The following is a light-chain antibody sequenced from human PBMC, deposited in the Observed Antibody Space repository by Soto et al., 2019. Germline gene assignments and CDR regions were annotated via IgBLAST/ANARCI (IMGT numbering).Light chain of an antibody. J-gene: IGKJ1*01. CDR2: AAS. CDR1: QSISSY. V-gene: IGKV1-17*01. Sequence: DIQMSQSPSSLSASVGDRVTITCRASQSISSYLNWYQQKPGKAPKLLIYAASSLQSGVPSRFSGSGSGTEFTLTISSLHPEDFATYYCLQHNSYPWTFGQGTKVDIK. CDR3: LQHNSYPWT.